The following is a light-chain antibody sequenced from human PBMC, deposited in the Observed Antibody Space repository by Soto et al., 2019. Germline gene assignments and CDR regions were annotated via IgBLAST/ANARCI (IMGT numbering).Light chain of an antibody. J-gene: IGKJ2*01. CDR2: DAS. V-gene: IGKV3-11*01. CDR3: QQRSNWLYT. CDR1: QSVSSY. Sequence: EILLTQSPATLSLSPGERATLSCRASQSVSSYLALYQQKPGQAPRLLIYDASNRATGIPARFSGSGSGTDFTLTISSLEPEDFAVYYCQQRSNWLYTFGQGTKLEIK.